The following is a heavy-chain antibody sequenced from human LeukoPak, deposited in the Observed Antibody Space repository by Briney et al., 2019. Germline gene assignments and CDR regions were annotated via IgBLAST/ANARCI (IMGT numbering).Heavy chain of an antibody. J-gene: IGHJ4*02. D-gene: IGHD2-2*01. Sequence: SETLSLTCTVSGGSISSSSYYWGWIRQPPGKGLEWIGSIYYSGSTYYNPSLKSRVTISVDTSKNQFSLKLSSVTAADTAVYYCARGVYLTYCSSTGCYFDYWGQGTLVTVSS. CDR1: GGSISSSSYY. V-gene: IGHV4-39*01. CDR3: ARGVYLTYCSSTGCYFDY. CDR2: IYYSGST.